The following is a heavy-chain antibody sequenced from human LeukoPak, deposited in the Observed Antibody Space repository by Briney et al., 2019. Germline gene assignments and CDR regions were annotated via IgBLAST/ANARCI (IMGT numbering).Heavy chain of an antibody. Sequence: QPGGSLRLSCAASGFTFSSYWMHWVRQAPGKGLVWVSRINSDGSSTSYADSVKGRFTISRDNAKNTLYLQMNSLRAEDTAVYYCAKGDLYCSGGSCYFDAFDIWGQGTMVTVSS. CDR1: GFTFSSYW. CDR3: AKGDLYCSGGSCYFDAFDI. D-gene: IGHD2-15*01. J-gene: IGHJ3*02. V-gene: IGHV3-74*01. CDR2: INSDGSST.